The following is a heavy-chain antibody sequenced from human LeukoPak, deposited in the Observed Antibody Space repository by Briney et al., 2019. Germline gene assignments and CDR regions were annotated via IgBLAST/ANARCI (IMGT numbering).Heavy chain of an antibody. J-gene: IGHJ6*03. CDR1: GFTFSSYA. CDR3: ARRHNYYYYMDV. CDR2: ISSNGVNT. Sequence: PGGSLRLSCAASGFTFSSYAMHWVRQAPGKAPEYVSAISSNGVNTYYADSVRGRFTISRDNSKNTLYHQMGSLSSEDMAVYYCARRHNYYYYMDVWGKGTTVTVSS. V-gene: IGHV3-64*02.